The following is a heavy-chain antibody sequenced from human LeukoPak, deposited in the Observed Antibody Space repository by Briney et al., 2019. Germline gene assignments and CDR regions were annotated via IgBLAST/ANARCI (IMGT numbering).Heavy chain of an antibody. Sequence: PGGSLRLSCAASGFTFSSYAMSWVRQAPGKGLEWVSAITGSGGSTYYADSVKGRFTMSRDNSKSTVYLQMNSLRAEDTAVYYCAKVRIGLIPTDYWGQGTLVTVSS. D-gene: IGHD3-16*01. CDR1: GFTFSSYA. CDR2: ITGSGGST. V-gene: IGHV3-23*01. J-gene: IGHJ4*02. CDR3: AKVRIGLIPTDY.